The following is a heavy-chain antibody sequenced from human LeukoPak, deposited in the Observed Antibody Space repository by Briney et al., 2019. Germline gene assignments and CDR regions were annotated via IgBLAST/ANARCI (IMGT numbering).Heavy chain of an antibody. CDR1: GGSMSNYY. CDR3: TRHSRDSGGAFQY. CDR2: FDDSGSA. V-gene: IGHV4-59*08. Sequence: SETLSLTCTVSGGSMSNYYWSWIQQPPGKGLEWIGYFDDSGSANYNPSLKSRVTISVDTSKNQLSLKLNSATAADTAVYYCTRHSRDSGGAFQYWGQGTPVTVSS. J-gene: IGHJ4*02. D-gene: IGHD4-23*01.